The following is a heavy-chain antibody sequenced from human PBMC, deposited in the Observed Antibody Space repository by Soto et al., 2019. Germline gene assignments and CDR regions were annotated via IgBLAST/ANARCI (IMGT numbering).Heavy chain of an antibody. CDR1: GGSFSGFH. CDR2: IDHSGST. J-gene: IGHJ5*02. V-gene: IGHV4-34*01. Sequence: SETLSLTCAVYGGSFSGFHWNWVRQPPGKGLELIWEIDHSGSTKYNPSLKSRVTISVDTSNNHFSLRLNSVTAADTAVFYCARGGLIFGVVEGYDWIDPWGQGTLVTVSS. CDR3: ARGGLIFGVVEGYDWIDP. D-gene: IGHD3-3*01.